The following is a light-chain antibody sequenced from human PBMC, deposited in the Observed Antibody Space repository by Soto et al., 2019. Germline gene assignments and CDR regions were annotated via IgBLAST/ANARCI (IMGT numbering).Light chain of an antibody. CDR3: QQYNTCPYT. Sequence: DIQMTQSPSTLSASVGDRVTITCRASQSISSWLAWYQQKPGKAPKLLIHKASSLGSGVPSRFSGSASGTEFTLTISSLQPDDFATYYCQQYNTCPYTFGQGTRLEIK. CDR1: QSISSW. J-gene: IGKJ2*01. V-gene: IGKV1-5*03. CDR2: KAS.